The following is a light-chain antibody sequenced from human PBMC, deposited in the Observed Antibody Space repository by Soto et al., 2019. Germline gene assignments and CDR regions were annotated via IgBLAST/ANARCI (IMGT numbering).Light chain of an antibody. CDR3: QHYNSYSEA. CDR1: QSVGGG. Sequence: EIVMTQSPATLSVSPGERATLSCRASQSVGGGLSWFQQKPGQPPRLLIYGASTRATGIPARFSGSGSGTEFTLTISSLQPDDFATYYCQHYNSYSEAFGQGTKVDIK. CDR2: GAS. V-gene: IGKV3-15*01. J-gene: IGKJ1*01.